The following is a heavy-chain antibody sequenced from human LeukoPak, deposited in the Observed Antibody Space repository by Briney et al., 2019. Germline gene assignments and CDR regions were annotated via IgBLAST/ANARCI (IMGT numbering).Heavy chain of an antibody. V-gene: IGHV4-59*01. Sequence: SETLSLTCSVSGGSINNYYWSWIRQSPTKGLEWIGYIFSSGRASYNPSLESRVTISVDTSKNQFSLKMNSLTAADTAVYFWARDAPGGNDYFDYWGQGTLVTVSS. D-gene: IGHD5-12*01. J-gene: IGHJ4*02. CDR1: GGSINNYY. CDR3: ARDAPGGNDYFDY. CDR2: IFSSGRA.